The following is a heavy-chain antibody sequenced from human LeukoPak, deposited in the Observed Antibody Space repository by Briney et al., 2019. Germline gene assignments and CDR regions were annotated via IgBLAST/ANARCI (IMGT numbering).Heavy chain of an antibody. CDR2: IKQDGSEK. Sequence: GGSLRLSCAASGFTFSRYWMSWVRQAPGKGLEWVANIKQDGSEKYYVDSVKGRFTISRDNAKNSLYLQMNSLRAEDTAVYYCARDDALFDYWGQGTLVTVSS. J-gene: IGHJ4*02. CDR1: GFTFSRYW. CDR3: ARDDALFDY. V-gene: IGHV3-7*01.